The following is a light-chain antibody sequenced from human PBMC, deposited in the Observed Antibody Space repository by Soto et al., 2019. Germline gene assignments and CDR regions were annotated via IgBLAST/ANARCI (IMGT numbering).Light chain of an antibody. V-gene: IGKV3D-15*01. CDR1: RSVRNK. CDR3: QSYNDWPLT. J-gene: IGKJ4*01. CDR2: GAS. Sequence: TVMTQSPDTLSVSPVERATLSCMASRSVRNKLAWYQQKSGQAPRLLIYGASTRASGIPTRFSGSGSGTEFTLTISSLQSEDFAVYFCQSYNDWPLTFGGGTKVDIK.